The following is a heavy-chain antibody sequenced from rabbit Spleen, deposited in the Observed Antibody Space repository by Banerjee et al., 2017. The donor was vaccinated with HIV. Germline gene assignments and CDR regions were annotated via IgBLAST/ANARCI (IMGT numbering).Heavy chain of an antibody. J-gene: IGHJ6*01. D-gene: IGHD6-1*01. V-gene: IGHV1S40*01. Sequence: QSLEESGGDLVKPGASLTLTCTASGVSFSSSSYMCWVRQAPGKGLEWIGTIATDTIGSTYYASWAKGRFTISKTSSTTVTLQLNSLSAADTARYFCARGGRSYSLWGPGTLVTVS. CDR3: ARGGRSYSL. CDR1: GVSFSSSSY. CDR2: IATDTIGST.